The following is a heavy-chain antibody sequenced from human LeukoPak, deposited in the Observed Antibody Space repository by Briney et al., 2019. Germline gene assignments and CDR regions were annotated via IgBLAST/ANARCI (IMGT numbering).Heavy chain of an antibody. CDR2: IIPIFGTA. V-gene: IGHV1-69*13. CDR3: AGSGRFGDRFNY. J-gene: IGHJ4*02. D-gene: IGHD3-10*01. CDR1: GGTFSSYA. Sequence: ASVKVSCKASGGTFSSYAISWVRQAPGQGLEWMGGIIPIFGTANYAQKFQGRVTITADESTSTAYMELSSLRSEDTAVYYCAGSGRFGDRFNYWGQGTLVTVSS.